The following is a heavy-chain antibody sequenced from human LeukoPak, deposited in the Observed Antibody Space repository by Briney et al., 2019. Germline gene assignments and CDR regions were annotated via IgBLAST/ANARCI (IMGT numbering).Heavy chain of an antibody. Sequence: PGGSLRLSCAASGFTLSSYNMNWVRQAPGKGLEWVSYISISSSTIYYADSVKGRFTISRDNAKNSLYLQMSSLRAEDTAVHHCAREWRGYSYFDYWGQGTLVTVSS. V-gene: IGHV3-48*01. J-gene: IGHJ4*02. CDR3: AREWRGYSYFDY. CDR2: ISISSSTI. CDR1: GFTLSSYN. D-gene: IGHD5-18*01.